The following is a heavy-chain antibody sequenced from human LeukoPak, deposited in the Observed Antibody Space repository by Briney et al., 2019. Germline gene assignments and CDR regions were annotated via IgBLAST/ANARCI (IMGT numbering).Heavy chain of an antibody. Sequence: GGSLRLSCVASGFTFSNYWMPWVRQAPGKGLVWVSRINSDGSSTTDADSVKGRFTISRDNAKHTLYLQMNSLRAEDTAVYYCAREVGSGNSDRYFDYWGQGALVTVSS. D-gene: IGHD3-10*01. J-gene: IGHJ4*02. CDR3: AREVGSGNSDRYFDY. CDR2: INSDGSST. V-gene: IGHV3-74*01. CDR1: GFTFSNYW.